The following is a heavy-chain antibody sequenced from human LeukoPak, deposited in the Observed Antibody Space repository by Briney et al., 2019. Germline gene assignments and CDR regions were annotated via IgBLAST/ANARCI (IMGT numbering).Heavy chain of an antibody. V-gene: IGHV4-59*01. J-gene: IGHJ4*02. Sequence: PSETLSLTCTVSGGSISSYYWSWIRQPPGKGLEWIGYIYYSGSTNYNPSLKSRVTISVDTSENQFSLKLSSVTAADTAVYYCARATLASGWYVDYWGQGTLVTVSS. CDR1: GGSISSYY. D-gene: IGHD6-19*01. CDR3: ARATLASGWYVDY. CDR2: IYYSGST.